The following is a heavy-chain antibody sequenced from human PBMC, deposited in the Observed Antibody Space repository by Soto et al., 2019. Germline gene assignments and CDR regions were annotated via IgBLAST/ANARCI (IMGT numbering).Heavy chain of an antibody. J-gene: IGHJ4*02. CDR3: AKDIVGPSD. CDR2: ISWNSGSI. V-gene: IGHV3-9*01. Sequence: GGSLRLSCAASGFTFDDYAMHWVRQAPGKGLEWVSGISWNSGSIGYADSVKGRFTISRDNAKNSLYLQMNSLRAEDTALYYCAKDIVGPSDWGQGTLVTVSS. CDR1: GFTFDDYA. D-gene: IGHD1-26*01.